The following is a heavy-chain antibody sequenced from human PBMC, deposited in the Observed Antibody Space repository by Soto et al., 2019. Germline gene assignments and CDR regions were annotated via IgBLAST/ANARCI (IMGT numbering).Heavy chain of an antibody. CDR1: GYTFTSYD. J-gene: IGHJ5*02. V-gene: IGHV1-8*01. CDR3: ARGASEIGSHFINWFDP. Sequence: QVQLVQSGAEVKKPGASVKVSCKASGYTFTSYDINWVRQATGQGLEWMGWMNPNSGNTGYAQKFQGRVTMTRNTSISTAYMELSSLRSEDTAVYYCARGASEIGSHFINWFDPWGQGTLVTVSS. D-gene: IGHD3-3*02. CDR2: MNPNSGNT.